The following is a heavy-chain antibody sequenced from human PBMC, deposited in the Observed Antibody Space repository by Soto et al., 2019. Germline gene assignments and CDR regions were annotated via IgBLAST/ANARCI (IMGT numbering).Heavy chain of an antibody. V-gene: IGHV1-69*04. Sequence: QVQLVQSGAEVKKPGSSVKVSCKASGGTFSSYAFNWVRQAPGQGLEWMGRIIPILGIGDYAQRFQGRVTITADKSTSTVYMELSSLRSEDTAMYYCARNPRAVAAMHMDVWGKGTMVTVSS. J-gene: IGHJ6*03. D-gene: IGHD6-19*01. CDR2: IIPILGIG. CDR1: GGTFSSYA. CDR3: ARNPRAVAAMHMDV.